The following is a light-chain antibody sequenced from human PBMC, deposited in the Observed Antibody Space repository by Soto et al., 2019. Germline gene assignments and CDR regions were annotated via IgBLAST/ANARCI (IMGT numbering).Light chain of an antibody. V-gene: IGLV1-40*01. CDR3: QYYDSSLSGYV. CDR1: SSNIGAVYE. CDR2: ENN. J-gene: IGLJ1*01. Sequence: QSVLTQPPSVSEAPGQRVTISCTGSSSNIGAVYEAHWYQQVPGTATKLLIYENNNRPSWVPDRFSGSKSGTSASLAITGLHAEDEAEYYCQYYDSSLSGYVFGTGTKLTVL.